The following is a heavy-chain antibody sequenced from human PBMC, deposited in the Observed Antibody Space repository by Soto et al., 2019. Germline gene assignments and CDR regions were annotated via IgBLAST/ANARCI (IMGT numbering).Heavy chain of an antibody. V-gene: IGHV3-13*01. CDR2: INIGGDT. J-gene: IGHJ5*02. D-gene: IGHD6-6*01. Sequence: GGSLRLSCAASGFTVRGYEMHWVRQGTGKGLEWVSRINIGGDTFYSGSVKGRFTVSREDARNSAYLQMDSLRVGDTAVYYCVRGEMRSSSGHTWFDTWGQGVLVTVSS. CDR3: VRGEMRSSSGHTWFDT. CDR1: GFTVRGYE.